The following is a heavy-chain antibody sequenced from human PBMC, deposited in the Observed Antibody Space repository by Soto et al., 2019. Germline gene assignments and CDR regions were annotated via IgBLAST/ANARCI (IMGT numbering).Heavy chain of an antibody. D-gene: IGHD6-19*01. CDR2: IDTTGAP. Sequence: EVQLVESGGGLVQPGGSLRLSCAASGFTFSRYDMHWVRQGTGKGLEWVSGIDTTGAPYYSGSVKGRFTIARENAKISLFLEMDSLRPGDTAVYYCAGDSSDWSSVDCWGQGTLVTVSS. CDR3: AGDSSDWSSVDC. J-gene: IGHJ4*02. V-gene: IGHV3-13*05. CDR1: GFTFSRYD.